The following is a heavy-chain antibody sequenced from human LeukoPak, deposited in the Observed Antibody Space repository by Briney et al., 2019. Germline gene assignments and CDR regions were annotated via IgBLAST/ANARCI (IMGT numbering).Heavy chain of an antibody. CDR2: ITTNGRIT. J-gene: IGHJ1*01. V-gene: IGHV3-64*01. Sequence: PGGSLRLSCVASGFIFSDYTMHWVRQAPGKGLEHVSAITTNGRITLYANSVKGRFTISRDNSKNTLYLQMNSLRAEDTAVCYCATGIAAAFWGQGTLVTVSS. CDR3: ATGIAAAF. D-gene: IGHD6-13*01. CDR1: GFIFSDYT.